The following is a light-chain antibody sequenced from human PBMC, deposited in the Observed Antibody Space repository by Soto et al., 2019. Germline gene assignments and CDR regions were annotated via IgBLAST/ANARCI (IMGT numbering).Light chain of an antibody. V-gene: IGKV1-17*03. Sequence: DIQMTQSPSAMSASVGDRVTITCRASQDISNYLAWFQQKPGKVPKCLIYAASSLQSGVPSRFSGSGSGTEFTLTISSLQPEDFATYYCLQHNSYPWTFGQGTKVDIK. CDR2: AAS. J-gene: IGKJ1*01. CDR3: LQHNSYPWT. CDR1: QDISNY.